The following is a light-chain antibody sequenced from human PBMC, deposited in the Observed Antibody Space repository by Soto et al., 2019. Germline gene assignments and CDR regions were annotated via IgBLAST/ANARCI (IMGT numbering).Light chain of an antibody. CDR3: QQYDNLPPLT. CDR2: DAS. Sequence: DIQMTQSRSSLSASVGDRVTITCQSSEDISNYLNWYQQKPGKAPKLLIYDASNLETGVPSRFSRSGSGTDFTFTISSLQPEYIATYYCQQYDNLPPLTFGGGTKVEIK. J-gene: IGKJ4*01. V-gene: IGKV1-33*01. CDR1: EDISNY.